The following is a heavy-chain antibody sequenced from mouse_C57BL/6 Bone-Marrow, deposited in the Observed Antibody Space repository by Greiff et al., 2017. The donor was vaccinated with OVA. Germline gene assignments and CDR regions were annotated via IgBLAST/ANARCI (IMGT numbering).Heavy chain of an antibody. Sequence: EVQLQQSGPELVKPGASVKMSCKASGYTFTDYNMHWVKQSHGKSLEWIGYINPNNGGTSYNQKFKGKATLTVNKSSSPAYMELRSLTSEDSAVYYCALYSNYVRFAYWGQGTLVTVSA. CDR1: GYTFTDYN. CDR2: INPNNGGT. J-gene: IGHJ3*01. CDR3: ALYSNYVRFAY. D-gene: IGHD2-5*01. V-gene: IGHV1-22*01.